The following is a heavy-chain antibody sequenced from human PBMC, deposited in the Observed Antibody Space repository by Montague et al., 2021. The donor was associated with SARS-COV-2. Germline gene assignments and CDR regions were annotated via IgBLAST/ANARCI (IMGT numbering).Heavy chain of an antibody. D-gene: IGHD3-16*02. CDR3: VAFGGVIVTWFDP. J-gene: IGHJ5*02. CDR1: GFTFSSYE. Sequence: FLRLSCAASGFTFSSYEMNWVRQAPGKGLEWVSYISSSGSTIYYADSVKGRFTISRDNAKNSLYLQMNSLRAEDTAVYYCVAFGGVIVTWFDPWGQGTLVTVSS. V-gene: IGHV3-48*03. CDR2: ISSSGSTI.